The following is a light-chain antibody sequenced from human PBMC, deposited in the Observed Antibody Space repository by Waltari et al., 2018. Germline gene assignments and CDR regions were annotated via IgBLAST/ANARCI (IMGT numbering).Light chain of an antibody. J-gene: IGLJ2*01. CDR2: GVN. V-gene: IGLV2-14*03. CDR1: SSDVGAYIY. CDR3: SSYTSSTTL. Sequence: QSALTQPASVSGSPGQSITISCTGTSSDVGAYIYVSWYQQHPGKAPKLLIYGVNTRPSGVSNRFSGSKSGNTASLTISGLQAEDEADYYCSSYTSSTTLFGGGTKLTVL.